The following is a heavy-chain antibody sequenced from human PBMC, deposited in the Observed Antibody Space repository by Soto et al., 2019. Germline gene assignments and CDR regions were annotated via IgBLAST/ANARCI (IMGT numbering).Heavy chain of an antibody. CDR1: GYTFTIYG. CDR2: ISPDNGNT. V-gene: IGHV1-18*01. CDR3: ARALGYRGYAGMDG. Sequence: QVQLVQSGGEVKKPGASVKVSCKASGYTFTIYGINWVRQAPGQGLEWMGWISPDNGNTNYAQKLQGRVTMTTDTSTSTAYMELRSLRSDDTAVYYCARALGYRGYAGMDGWGQGTTVTVSS. D-gene: IGHD5-12*01. J-gene: IGHJ6*02.